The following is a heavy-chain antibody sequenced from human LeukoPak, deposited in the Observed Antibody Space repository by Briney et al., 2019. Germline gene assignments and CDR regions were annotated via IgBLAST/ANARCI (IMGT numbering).Heavy chain of an antibody. V-gene: IGHV4-59*08. Sequence: SETLALTCAVSGGSINSHYWGWIRQPPGKGLQWIGDIYYTGKINYNPSLKSRVTITLDTSKDHLSLNLTSVLAADTAIYYCVRRDTGWNYFDYWGQGILVTVSS. D-gene: IGHD6-19*01. CDR2: IYYTGKI. CDR1: GGSINSHY. CDR3: VRRDTGWNYFDY. J-gene: IGHJ4*02.